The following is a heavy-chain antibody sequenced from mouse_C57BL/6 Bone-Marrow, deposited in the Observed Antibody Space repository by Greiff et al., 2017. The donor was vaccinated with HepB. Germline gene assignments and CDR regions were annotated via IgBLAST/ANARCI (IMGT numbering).Heavy chain of an antibody. V-gene: IGHV7-3*01. CDR1: GFTFTDYY. D-gene: IGHD1-1*01. CDR2: IRNKANGYTT. CDR3: ARFYGSSSYYYAMDY. Sequence: EVKVEESGGGLVQPGGSLSLSCAASGFTFTDYYMSWVRQPPGKALEWLGFIRNKANGYTTEYSASVKGRFTISRDNSQSILYLQMNALRAEDSATYYCARFYGSSSYYYAMDYWGQGTSVTVSS. J-gene: IGHJ4*01.